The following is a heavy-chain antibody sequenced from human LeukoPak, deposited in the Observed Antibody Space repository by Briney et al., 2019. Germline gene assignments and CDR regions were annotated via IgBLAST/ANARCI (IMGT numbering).Heavy chain of an antibody. CDR2: IYYSGST. D-gene: IGHD6-19*01. Sequence: SETLSLTCTVSGGSLSSSSYYWGWIRQPPGKGLEWIVSIYYSGSTYYSPSLMSRVTISVDTSKNQFSLKLSSVTAADTAVYYCASHLHSSGWYSAFDIWGQGTMVTVSS. J-gene: IGHJ3*02. V-gene: IGHV4-39*01. CDR1: GGSLSSSSYY. CDR3: ASHLHSSGWYSAFDI.